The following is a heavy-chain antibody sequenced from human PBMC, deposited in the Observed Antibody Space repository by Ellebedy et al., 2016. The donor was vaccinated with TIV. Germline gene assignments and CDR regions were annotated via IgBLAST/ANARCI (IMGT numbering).Heavy chain of an antibody. Sequence: PGGSLRLSCAASGFTVSSSYMTWVRQAPGKGLEWVSVIYGGGSTYYADLVTGRFILSRDISRNMLYLQMNSLRAEDTAVYYCARGGSSLRSYYYYGLDVWGQGTTVTVSS. V-gene: IGHV3-53*01. CDR2: IYGGGST. D-gene: IGHD5-12*01. CDR3: ARGGSSLRSYYYYGLDV. CDR1: GFTVSSSY. J-gene: IGHJ6*02.